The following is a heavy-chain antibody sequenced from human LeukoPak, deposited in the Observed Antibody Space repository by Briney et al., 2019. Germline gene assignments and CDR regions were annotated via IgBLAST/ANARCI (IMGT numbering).Heavy chain of an antibody. J-gene: IGHJ3*01. CDR2: VIPMFDVR. V-gene: IGHV1-69*10. CDR3: ARDPALEGTEDYRDFGGVESVDAFDV. Sequence: GASVKVSCKASGGTLSSYALSWMRQAPGQGLEWMGRVIPMFDVRDYAEKFQGRITLTADTSTGMAYMELSSLASDDTAVYYCARDPALEGTEDYRDFGGVESVDAFDVWGQGTMVTVFS. D-gene: IGHD4-23*01. CDR1: GGTLSSYA.